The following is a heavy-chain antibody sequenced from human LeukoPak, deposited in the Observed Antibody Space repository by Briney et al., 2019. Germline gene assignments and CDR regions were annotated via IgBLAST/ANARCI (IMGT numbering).Heavy chain of an antibody. CDR1: GGSFSGYY. J-gene: IGHJ3*02. CDR3: ARAGSDYGDYSTDAFDI. V-gene: IGHV4-34*01. Sequence: SETLSLTCAVYGGSFSGYYWSWIRQPPGKGLEWIGEINHSGSTNYNPPLKSRVTISVDTSKNQFSLKLSSVTAADTAVYYCARAGSDYGDYSTDAFDIWGQGTMVTVSS. CDR2: INHSGST. D-gene: IGHD4-17*01.